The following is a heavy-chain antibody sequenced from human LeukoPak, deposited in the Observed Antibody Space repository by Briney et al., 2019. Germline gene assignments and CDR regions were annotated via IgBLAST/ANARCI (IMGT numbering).Heavy chain of an antibody. CDR2: INPNSGGT. Sequence: ASVKVSCKASGYTFTGYYMHWVRQAPGQGLEWMGWINPNSGGTNYAQKFQGRVTMTRDTSISTAYMELSRLRSDDTAVYYCARVPRRQGLLWFGELLGWFDPWGQGTLVTVSS. CDR1: GYTFTGYY. D-gene: IGHD3-10*01. V-gene: IGHV1-2*02. J-gene: IGHJ5*02. CDR3: ARVPRRQGLLWFGELLGWFDP.